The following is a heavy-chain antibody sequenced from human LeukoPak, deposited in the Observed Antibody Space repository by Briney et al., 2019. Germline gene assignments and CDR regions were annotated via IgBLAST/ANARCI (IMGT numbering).Heavy chain of an antibody. V-gene: IGHV3-21*01. CDR2: ICTSGNYI. J-gene: IGHJ4*02. CDR3: VRVEDRSGYARHFDY. D-gene: IGHD3-22*01. CDR1: GFTFSNFV. Sequence: PGGSLRLSCAASGFTFSNFVMNWVRQAPGKGLEWVSSICTSGNYIYYSDSVRGRFTISRDNAKNSLYLQMNSLRAEDTAVYYCVRVEDRSGYARHFDYWGQGTLVTVSS.